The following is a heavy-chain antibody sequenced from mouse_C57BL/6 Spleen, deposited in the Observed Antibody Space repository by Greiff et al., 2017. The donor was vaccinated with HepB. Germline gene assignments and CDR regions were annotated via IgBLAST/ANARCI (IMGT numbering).Heavy chain of an antibody. J-gene: IGHJ1*03. CDR1: GYTFTSYG. Sequence: QVQLQQSGAELARPGASVKLSCKASGYTFTSYGISWVKQSTGQGLEWIGEIYPRSGNTYYNEKFKGKATLTADKSSSTAYMELRSLTSEDSAVYFCAYYYGSSYGYFDVWGTGTTVTVSS. D-gene: IGHD1-1*01. V-gene: IGHV1-81*01. CDR3: AYYYGSSYGYFDV. CDR2: IYPRSGNT.